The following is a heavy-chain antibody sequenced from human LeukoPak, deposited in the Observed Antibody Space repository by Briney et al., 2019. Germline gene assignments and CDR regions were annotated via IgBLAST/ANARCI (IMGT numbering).Heavy chain of an antibody. CDR1: GFTFSSYD. D-gene: IGHD4-17*01. V-gene: IGHV3-13*01. CDR2: FHTDGGT. J-gene: IGHJ4*02. Sequence: GGALRLSCAASGFTFSSYDMHWVRHAPAEGLEWVSAFHTDGGTYYLDSVKGRFTISREDAKNSLYLQMNTLRAGDTAVYYCARGSGPGVTTIDSWGQGTLVIVSS. CDR3: ARGSGPGVTTIDS.